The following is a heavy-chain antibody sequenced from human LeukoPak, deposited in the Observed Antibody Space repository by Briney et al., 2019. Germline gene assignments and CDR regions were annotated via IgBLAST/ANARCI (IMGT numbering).Heavy chain of an antibody. D-gene: IGHD3-10*01. J-gene: IGHJ4*02. CDR2: ISYDGSNK. CDR1: GFTFSGYA. V-gene: IGHV3-30*04. Sequence: PGGSLRLSCAASGFTFSGYAMHWVRQAPGKGLEWVAVISYDGSNKYYADSVKGRFTISRDNSKNTLYLQMNSLRAEDTAVYYCARTRMVRGVIITAPIDYWGQGTLVTVSS. CDR3: ARTRMVRGVIITAPIDY.